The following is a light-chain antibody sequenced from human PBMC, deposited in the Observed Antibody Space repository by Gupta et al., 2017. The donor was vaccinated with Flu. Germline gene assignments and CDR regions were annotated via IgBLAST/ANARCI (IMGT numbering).Light chain of an antibody. V-gene: IGKV3-11*01. CDR1: QSVSPS. Sequence: EVVLTQSPATLSLSPGERAVLSCRASQSVSPSLAWYQQTPGQAPRLLMYDAYRRAAGIPARFSGSGSGTDFTLTISTLEPEDFAVYYCQQCSDVPMYTFGQGTKLEIK. J-gene: IGKJ2*01. CDR2: DAY. CDR3: QQCSDVPMYT.